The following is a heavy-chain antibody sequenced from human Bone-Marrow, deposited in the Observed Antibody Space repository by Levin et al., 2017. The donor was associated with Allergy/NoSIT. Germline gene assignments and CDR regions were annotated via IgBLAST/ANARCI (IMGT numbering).Heavy chain of an antibody. Sequence: QTGGSLRLSCAASGFTVSNNYISWVRQAPGKGLEWVSIIYSDDSGGSLYYADSVKGRFSISRDNSKNTVYLQMNSLRAGDTAIYYCARAHVFNYDFSIWGQGTMVTVSS. D-gene: IGHD3/OR15-3a*01. CDR3: ARAHVFNYDFSI. J-gene: IGHJ3*02. CDR2: IYSDDSGGSL. V-gene: IGHV3-66*01. CDR1: GFTVSNNY.